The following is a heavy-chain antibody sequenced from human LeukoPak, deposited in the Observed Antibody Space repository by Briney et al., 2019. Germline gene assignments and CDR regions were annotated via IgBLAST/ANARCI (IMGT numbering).Heavy chain of an antibody. D-gene: IGHD2-2*01. J-gene: IGHJ3*02. CDR1: GGTFSSYA. CDR3: ARVGGGYQLIDAFDI. Sequence: GASVKVSCKASGGTFSSYAISWVRQAPGQGLEWMGGIIPIFGTANYAQKFQGRVTITADESTSTAYMELSSLRSEDTAVYYCARVGGGYQLIDAFDIWGQGTMVTVSS. V-gene: IGHV1-69*13. CDR2: IIPIFGTA.